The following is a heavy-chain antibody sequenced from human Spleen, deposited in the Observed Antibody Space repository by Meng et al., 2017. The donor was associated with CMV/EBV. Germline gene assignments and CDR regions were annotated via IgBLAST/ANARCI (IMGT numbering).Heavy chain of an antibody. CDR3: ARWVSITFGTRGYFDY. CDR2: IYYSGST. Sequence: SETLSLTCSVSSGSISSSSYYWGWIRQPPGKGLEWIGSIYYSGSTYYNPSLKSRVTISVDTSKNQFSLKLSSVTAADTAVYYCARWVSITFGTRGYFDYWGQGTLVTVSS. J-gene: IGHJ4*02. V-gene: IGHV4-39*01. CDR1: SGSISSSSYY. D-gene: IGHD3-16*01.